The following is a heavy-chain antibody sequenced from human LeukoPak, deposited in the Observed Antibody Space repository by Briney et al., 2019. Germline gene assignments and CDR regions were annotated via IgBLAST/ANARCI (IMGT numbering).Heavy chain of an antibody. Sequence: QSGGSLRLSCAASGFSFSSYSMNWARQSPGKGLEWDSYISSSSSTISYADSVKGRFTISRDNAKNSLYLQMNSLRAEDTAVYYCARGSRNHYDYSGYYSYWGQGTLVTVSS. J-gene: IGHJ4*02. CDR2: ISSSSSTI. CDR3: ARGSRNHYDYSGYYSY. V-gene: IGHV3-48*01. CDR1: GFSFSSYS. D-gene: IGHD3-22*01.